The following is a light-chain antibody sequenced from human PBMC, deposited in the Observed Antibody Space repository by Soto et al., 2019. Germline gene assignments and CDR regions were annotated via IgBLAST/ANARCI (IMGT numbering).Light chain of an antibody. J-gene: IGKJ1*01. Sequence: DIQMTQSPSTLSASVGDRVTITCRASQSISSGLAWYQQKPGKAPKLLIYDASSLESGVPSRFSGSGSGTEFTLTISSLQPDDFATYYCQQYNSYPWTFGKGTKVEIK. CDR2: DAS. V-gene: IGKV1-5*01. CDR3: QQYNSYPWT. CDR1: QSISSG.